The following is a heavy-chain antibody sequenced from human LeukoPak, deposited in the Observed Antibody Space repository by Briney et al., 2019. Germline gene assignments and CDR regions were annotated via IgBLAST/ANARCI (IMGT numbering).Heavy chain of an antibody. D-gene: IGHD1-1*01. CDR2: IYYSGST. CDR1: GGSISSGDYY. CDR3: ARDARVERSFDY. J-gene: IGHJ4*02. V-gene: IGHV4-30-4*01. Sequence: SETLSLTCTVSGGSISSGDYYWSWIRQPPGKGLEWIGCIYYSGSTYYNPSLKSRVTISLDTSKNQFSLKLSSVTAADTAVYYCARDARVERSFDYWGQGTLVTVSS.